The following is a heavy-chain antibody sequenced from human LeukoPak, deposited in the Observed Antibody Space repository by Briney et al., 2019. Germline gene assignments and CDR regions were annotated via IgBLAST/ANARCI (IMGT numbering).Heavy chain of an antibody. V-gene: IGHV4-59*08. Sequence: SESLSLTCIVSVSISSYDWTWIRQPPGQGREWIGHSYFTGNPTYNPSLKSRVTILVDPPMNHFSLKVTSVTAADTAVYYCAGLRSTVAWAFFAYWGQGILVTVPS. CDR3: AGLRSTVAWAFFAY. D-gene: IGHD4-23*01. J-gene: IGHJ4*02. CDR1: VSISSYD. CDR2: SYFTGNP.